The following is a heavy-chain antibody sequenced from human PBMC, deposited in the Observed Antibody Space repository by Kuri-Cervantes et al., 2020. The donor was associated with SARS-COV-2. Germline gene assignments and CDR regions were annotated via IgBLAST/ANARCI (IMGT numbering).Heavy chain of an antibody. CDR3: AKDSAPYGDYFDY. CDR1: GFIFSDYY. V-gene: IGHV3-11*04. D-gene: IGHD4-17*01. CDR2: IGPSGTTK. Sequence: GGSLRLSCTASGFIFSDYYMTWIRQAPGKGLEWVSNIGPSGTTKYYADSVKGRFTISRDNSKNTLYLQMNSLRAEDTAVYYCAKDSAPYGDYFDYWGQGTLVTVSS. J-gene: IGHJ4*02.